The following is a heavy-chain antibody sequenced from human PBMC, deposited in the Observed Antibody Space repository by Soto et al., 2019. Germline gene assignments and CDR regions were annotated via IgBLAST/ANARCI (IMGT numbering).Heavy chain of an antibody. Sequence: GGSLRLSCAASGFNFSDYYMSWIRQAPGKGLEWVSYIDSRGRTISYADSVKGRFTISRDKAKYSLYPQMNSLRAEDTAVYYCARQAARNYFDFWGQGTPVTVSS. D-gene: IGHD6-6*01. CDR2: IDSRGRTI. J-gene: IGHJ4*02. CDR3: ARQAARNYFDF. CDR1: GFNFSDYY. V-gene: IGHV3-11*01.